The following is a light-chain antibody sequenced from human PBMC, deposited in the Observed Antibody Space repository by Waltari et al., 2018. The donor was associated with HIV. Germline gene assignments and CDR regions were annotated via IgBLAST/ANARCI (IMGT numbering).Light chain of an antibody. CDR3: SSYTSSSTRV. Sequence: QSALTQPASVSGSPGQSITISCPGTSTDVGGYHYLSWYQQPPGKAPKLMIYEVSNRPSGVSNRVSGSKSGNTASLTISGLQAEDEADYYCSSYTSSSTRVFGGGTNLTVL. CDR2: EVS. V-gene: IGLV2-14*01. CDR1: STDVGGYHY. J-gene: IGLJ3*02.